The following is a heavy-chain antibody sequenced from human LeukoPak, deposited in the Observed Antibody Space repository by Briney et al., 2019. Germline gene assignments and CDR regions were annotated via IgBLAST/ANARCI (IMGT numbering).Heavy chain of an antibody. CDR3: ARDYDSGTYYINY. J-gene: IGHJ4*02. D-gene: IGHD3-10*01. V-gene: IGHV3-30*02. CDR1: GYTFSSYG. Sequence: GGSLRLSCAASGYTFSSYGMHWVRQAPGKGLEWVAFIRYDGSNKYYADSVKGRFTISRDNSKNIVDLQMNSLRAEDTAVYYCARDYDSGTYYINYWGQGTLVTVSS. CDR2: IRYDGSNK.